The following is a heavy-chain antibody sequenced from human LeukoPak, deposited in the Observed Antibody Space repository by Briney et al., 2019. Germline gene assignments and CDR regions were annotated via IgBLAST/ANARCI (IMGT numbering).Heavy chain of an antibody. CDR2: IWYDASNK. CDR3: VRGVGVSRFNYLDS. D-gene: IGHD6-13*01. Sequence: GRSLTLSCAASGFTFSSFGMHWVRQAPGKGLEWVAVIWYDASNKYYADSVKGRFTISRDNSKNTLCLQMNSLRDDDTAVYYCVRGVGVSRFNYLDSWGQGTLVIVSS. J-gene: IGHJ4*02. CDR1: GFTFSSFG. V-gene: IGHV3-33*01.